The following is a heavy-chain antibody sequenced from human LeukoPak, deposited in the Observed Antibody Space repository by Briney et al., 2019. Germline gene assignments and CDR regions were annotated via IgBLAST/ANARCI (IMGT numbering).Heavy chain of an antibody. Sequence: GGSLRLSCAASGFTFSSYAMYWVRQAPGKGLEYVSAISTNGGSTYYANSVKGRFTISRDNSKNTLYLQMGSMRAEDMGVYYCAGGSSWYRGIDYWGQGTLVTVSS. D-gene: IGHD6-13*01. V-gene: IGHV3-64*01. J-gene: IGHJ4*02. CDR2: ISTNGGST. CDR1: GFTFSSYA. CDR3: AGGSSWYRGIDY.